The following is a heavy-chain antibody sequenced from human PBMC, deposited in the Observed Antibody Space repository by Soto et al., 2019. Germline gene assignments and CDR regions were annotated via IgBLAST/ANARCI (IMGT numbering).Heavy chain of an antibody. D-gene: IGHD6-19*01. CDR1: GYTFTSYG. J-gene: IGHJ4*02. CDR2: ISSGNDNT. Sequence: ASVKVSCKASGYTFTSYGISWVRQAPGQRLEWMGWISSGNDNTNYAQKFQGRVTMTRDTSASTAYMELSSLRSEDTAVYYCARSEYSSGWTGYWGQGTLVTVSS. V-gene: IGHV1-18*01. CDR3: ARSEYSSGWTGY.